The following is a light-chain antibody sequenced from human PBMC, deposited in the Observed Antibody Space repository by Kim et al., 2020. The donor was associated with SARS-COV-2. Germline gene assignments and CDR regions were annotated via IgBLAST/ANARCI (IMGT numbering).Light chain of an antibody. CDR2: AVS. V-gene: IGKV1-9*01. CDR1: QGIRDY. J-gene: IGKJ2*01. Sequence: DIQLTQSPSFLSASGGDRVTITCRASQGIRDYLAWYQQKPGKAPRLLMFAVSTLQDGVPSRFSGSGSGTEFTLTISSLQPEDFATYYCQQLNSYPFTFGQGTKLEI. CDR3: QQLNSYPFT.